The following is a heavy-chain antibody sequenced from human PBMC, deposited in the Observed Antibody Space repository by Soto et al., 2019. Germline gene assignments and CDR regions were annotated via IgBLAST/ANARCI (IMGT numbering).Heavy chain of an antibody. D-gene: IGHD1-26*01. CDR2: LIPIFGTA. J-gene: IGHJ4*02. Sequence: QVKRVQSGAEVTKPVSSVKVSCKASGDTFSSYSINWVRQAPGQGLEWMGELIPIFGTANYAQKVQGRVTITADESTSTAYLELSSLRSEDTAVYYCARDGGRHSGGIDYWGQGTLVTVSS. CDR3: ARDGGRHSGGIDY. V-gene: IGHV1-69*01. CDR1: GDTFSSYS.